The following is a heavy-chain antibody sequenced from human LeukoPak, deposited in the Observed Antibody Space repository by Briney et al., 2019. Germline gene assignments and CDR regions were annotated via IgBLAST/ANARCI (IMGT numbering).Heavy chain of an antibody. CDR2: ISSSGSI. V-gene: IGHV3-11*04. Sequence: GESLRLTCAASGFTFSDNYMSWIRQPPGKGLEWVSYISSSGSIYYADSVKGRFTISRDNAKNSLYLQMNSLRAEDTAVHYCARDWRDSSGKFPNDAFDIWGQGTMVTVSS. CDR1: GFTFSDNY. J-gene: IGHJ3*02. CDR3: ARDWRDSSGKFPNDAFDI. D-gene: IGHD3-22*01.